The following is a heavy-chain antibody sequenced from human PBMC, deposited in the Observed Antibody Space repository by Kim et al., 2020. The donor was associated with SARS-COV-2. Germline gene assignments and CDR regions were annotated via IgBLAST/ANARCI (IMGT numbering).Heavy chain of an antibody. Sequence: YAAPVKGRFTISRDDSKNTLYLQMNSLKTEDTAVYYCTTVPITMIEDFDYWGQGTLVTVSS. V-gene: IGHV3-15*01. D-gene: IGHD3-22*01. J-gene: IGHJ4*02. CDR3: TTVPITMIEDFDY.